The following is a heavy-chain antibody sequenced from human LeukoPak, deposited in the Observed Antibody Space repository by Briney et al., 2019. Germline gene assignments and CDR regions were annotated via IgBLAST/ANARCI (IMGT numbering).Heavy chain of an antibody. CDR3: ARDFPTAVTNLDYYYYYYMDV. CDR1: GFTFSSYS. J-gene: IGHJ6*03. V-gene: IGHV3-21*01. Sequence: PGGTLRLSCAASGFTFSSYSMNWVRQAPGKGLEWVTSISSSSSYIYYADSVKGRFIISRDNAKNSQYLQMTSLRGDGTAVHYCARDFPTAVTNLDYYYYYYMDVWGNGTPVTVSS. D-gene: IGHD4-11*01. CDR2: ISSSSSYI.